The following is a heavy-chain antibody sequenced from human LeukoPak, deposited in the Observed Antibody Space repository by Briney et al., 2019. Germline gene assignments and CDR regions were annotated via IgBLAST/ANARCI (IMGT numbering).Heavy chain of an antibody. CDR2: TYISGIT. Sequence: PSQTLSLTCTVSDGSTSSGSYYWSWIRQPTGKGLEWIGRTYISGITNYNPSLKSRVTISVDTSKNQFSLRLSSVTAADTAVYYCARLARGRRYYYYYMDVWGKGTTVTISS. V-gene: IGHV4-61*02. CDR1: DGSTSSGSYY. CDR3: ARLARGRRYYYYYMDV. J-gene: IGHJ6*03. D-gene: IGHD3-16*01.